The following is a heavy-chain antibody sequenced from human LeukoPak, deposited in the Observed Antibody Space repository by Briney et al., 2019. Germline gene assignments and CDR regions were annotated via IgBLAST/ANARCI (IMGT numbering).Heavy chain of an antibody. CDR3: ARTHYDILTGYLLDY. V-gene: IGHV4-59*08. Sequence: SETLSLTCTVSGGSISSYYWSWIRQPPGKGLEWIGYIYYSGSTNYNPSLKGRATISVDTSKNQFSLKLSSVTAADTAVYYCARTHYDILTGYLLDYWGQGTLVTVSS. CDR1: GGSISSYY. J-gene: IGHJ4*02. D-gene: IGHD3-9*01. CDR2: IYYSGST.